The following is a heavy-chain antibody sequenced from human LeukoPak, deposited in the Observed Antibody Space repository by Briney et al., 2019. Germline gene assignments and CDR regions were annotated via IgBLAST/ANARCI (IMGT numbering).Heavy chain of an antibody. CDR1: GFTFSSYW. Sequence: PGGSLRLSCAASGFTFSSYWMSWVRQAPGKGLEWVANIKQDGSEKYYVDSVKGRFTISRDNAKNSLYLQMNSLRAEDTAVYYCARAQSVYDSSGYYHVDDYWGQGTLVTVSS. CDR2: IKQDGSEK. V-gene: IGHV3-7*03. J-gene: IGHJ4*02. D-gene: IGHD3-22*01. CDR3: ARAQSVYDSSGYYHVDDY.